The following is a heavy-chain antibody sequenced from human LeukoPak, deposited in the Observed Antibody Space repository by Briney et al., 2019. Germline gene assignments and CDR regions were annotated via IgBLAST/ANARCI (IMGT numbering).Heavy chain of an antibody. CDR3: AKGSGYIGWFDP. Sequence: PGRSLRLSCAASGFTFSSYAMSWVRQAPGKGLEWVSAISGSGGRTYYADSVKGRFTISRDNSKNTLYLQMNSLRAEDTAVYYCAKGSGYIGWFDPWGQGTLVTVSS. CDR2: ISGSGGRT. V-gene: IGHV3-23*01. D-gene: IGHD6-13*01. CDR1: GFTFSSYA. J-gene: IGHJ5*02.